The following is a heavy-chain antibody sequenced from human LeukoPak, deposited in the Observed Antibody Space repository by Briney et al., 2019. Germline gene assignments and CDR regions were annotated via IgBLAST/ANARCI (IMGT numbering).Heavy chain of an antibody. CDR2: ISADGGTT. CDR1: GLNFADYS. CDR3: AKESGKFDY. Sequence: GRSLRLSCVVSGLNFADYSMHWVRQPPGKGLEWVSVISADGGTTFSAESVKGRFTIARDNSKNSVYLQMNSLRSEDTAMYFCAKESGKFDYWGQGTLVAVST. J-gene: IGHJ4*02. V-gene: IGHV3-43*02.